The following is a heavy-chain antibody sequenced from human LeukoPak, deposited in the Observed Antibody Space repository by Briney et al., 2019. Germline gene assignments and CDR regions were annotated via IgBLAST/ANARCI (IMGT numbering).Heavy chain of an antibody. V-gene: IGHV3-72*01. CDR2: TSSKGNGYTT. D-gene: IGHD1-26*01. Sequence: GGSLRLSCAASGFTFSDRYMDWVRQAPGKGLEWVGRTSSKGNGYTTYYAASVKGRFTISRDDSKNSLYLQMNSPNTEDPAVYSWAKDRGSEGYFDYWGQGTLVTVSP. J-gene: IGHJ4*02. CDR1: GFTFSDRY. CDR3: AKDRGSEGYFDY.